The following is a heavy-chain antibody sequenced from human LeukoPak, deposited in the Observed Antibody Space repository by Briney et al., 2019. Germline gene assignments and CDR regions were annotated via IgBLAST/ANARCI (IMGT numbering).Heavy chain of an antibody. Sequence: GGSLRLSCAASGFTFSSYSMNWVRQAPGKGLEWVSSISSSSSYIDYADSVKGRFTVSRDNAKNSLYLQMNSLRAEDTAVYYCARRDWNDRDFNCWGQGTLVTVSS. CDR1: GFTFSSYS. CDR2: ISSSSSYI. CDR3: ARRDWNDRDFNC. V-gene: IGHV3-21*01. D-gene: IGHD1-1*01. J-gene: IGHJ4*02.